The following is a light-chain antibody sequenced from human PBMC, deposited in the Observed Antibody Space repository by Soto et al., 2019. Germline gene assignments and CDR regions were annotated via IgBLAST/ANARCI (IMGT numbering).Light chain of an antibody. J-gene: IGKJ5*01. Sequence: NQMTQSPSTLSASVGDRVTITFRASQRISSWLAWYQQKPGKAPKLLIYDASSLESGVPSRFSGSGSGTEFTLTISGLQSEDFAVYYCQTYDSWPLFGQGTRLEI. V-gene: IGKV1-5*01. CDR2: DAS. CDR1: QRISSW. CDR3: QTYDSWPL.